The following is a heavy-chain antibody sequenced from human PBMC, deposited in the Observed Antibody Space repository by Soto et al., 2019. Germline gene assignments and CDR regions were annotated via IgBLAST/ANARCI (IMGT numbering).Heavy chain of an antibody. CDR2: INAGNGNT. Sequence: QVQLVQSGAEVKKPGASVKVSCKASGYTFSNYAMHWVRQAPGQRLEWMGWINAGNGNTKSSQKFQDRVTFTRDTSASTDYMELSSLRSEDTAVYYCARGGSIVVVVADYGMDVWGQGTTVTVSS. V-gene: IGHV1-3*01. CDR1: GYTFSNYA. D-gene: IGHD2-15*01. J-gene: IGHJ6*02. CDR3: ARGGSIVVVVADYGMDV.